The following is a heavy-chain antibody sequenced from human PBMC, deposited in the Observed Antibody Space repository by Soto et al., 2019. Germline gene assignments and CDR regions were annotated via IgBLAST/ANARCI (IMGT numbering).Heavy chain of an antibody. D-gene: IGHD3-10*01. CDR2: IYPTDSDT. CDR3: ARGVEELSLDY. CDR1: GYSFPSYW. V-gene: IGHV5-51*01. J-gene: IGHJ4*02. Sequence: GESLKISCKASGYSFPSYWIAWVRQMPGKGLEWMGIIYPTDSDTRYSPSFQGQVTISADKSISTAYLQWSSLKASDTAMYYCARGVEELSLDYWGQGTLVTVSS.